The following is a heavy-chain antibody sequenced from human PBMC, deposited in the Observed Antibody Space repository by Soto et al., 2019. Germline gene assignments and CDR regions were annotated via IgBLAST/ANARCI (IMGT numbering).Heavy chain of an antibody. V-gene: IGHV3-53*01. CDR1: GFTVSTNY. CDR3: AKCMGSSWIGVIDN. J-gene: IGHJ4*02. CDR2: IYTGGST. D-gene: IGHD6-13*01. Sequence: PGGSLRLSCAASGFTVSTNYMSWVRQSPGKGLEWVSVIYTGGSTYYADSVKGRFTISRDNSKNRLFLQMNSLRAEDTAIYYCAKCMGSSWIGVIDNWGQGTLVTVYS.